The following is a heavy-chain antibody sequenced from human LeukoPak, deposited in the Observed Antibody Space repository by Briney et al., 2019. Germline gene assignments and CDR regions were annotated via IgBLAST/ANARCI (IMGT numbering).Heavy chain of an antibody. V-gene: IGHV3-30*18. CDR3: AKDRAARAGYYFDY. Sequence: PGGSLRLSCAASGFTFDDYAMTWVRQAPGKGLEWVAVISYDGSNKYYADSVKGRFTISRDNSKNTLYLQMNSLRAEDTAVYYCAKDRAARAGYYFDYWGQGTLVTVSS. CDR1: GFTFDDYA. CDR2: ISYDGSNK. J-gene: IGHJ4*02. D-gene: IGHD6-6*01.